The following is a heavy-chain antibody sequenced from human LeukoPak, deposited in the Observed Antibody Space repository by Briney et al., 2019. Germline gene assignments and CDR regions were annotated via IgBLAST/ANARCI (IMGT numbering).Heavy chain of an antibody. V-gene: IGHV3-23*01. D-gene: IGHD3-16*01. CDR2: ISGSGGST. CDR1: GFTFSSYA. Sequence: GGSLRLSCAASGFTFSSYAMSWVRQAPGKGLEWVSAISGSGGSTYYADSVKGRFTISRDNSKNTLYLQMNSLRAEDTAVYYCAKDSMMGFMVPIGAFDIWGQGTMVTVSS. J-gene: IGHJ3*02. CDR3: AKDSMMGFMVPIGAFDI.